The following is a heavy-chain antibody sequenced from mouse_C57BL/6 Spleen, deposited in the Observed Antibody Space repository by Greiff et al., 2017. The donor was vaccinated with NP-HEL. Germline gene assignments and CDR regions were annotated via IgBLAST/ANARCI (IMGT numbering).Heavy chain of an antibody. CDR3: ASLLFSFDY. CDR1: GYTFTSYD. CDR2: IDPEDGET. J-gene: IGHJ2*01. D-gene: IGHD1-1*01. V-gene: IGHV14-2*01. Sequence: VQLQQSGPELVKPGVSVKLSCKASGYTFTSYDINWVKQRTEQGLEWIGRIDPEDGETKYAPKFQGKATITADTASNTAYLQLSSLTSEDTAVYYCASLLFSFDYWGQGTTLTVSS.